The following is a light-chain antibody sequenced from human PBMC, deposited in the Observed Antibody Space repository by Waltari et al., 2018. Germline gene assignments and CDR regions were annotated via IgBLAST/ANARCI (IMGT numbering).Light chain of an antibody. Sequence: QSALTQPASVSGSPGQSITISCTGTSSDIGGYNFVSWYQQHPGKVPKLIIYEVYNRPSWCSILCSGSTSGNTASLTICGRQAEDESDYYCSSYTSSSTGIFGGGTKLTVL. CDR2: EVY. V-gene: IGLV2-14*01. CDR3: SSYTSSSTGI. CDR1: SSDIGGYNF. J-gene: IGLJ2*01.